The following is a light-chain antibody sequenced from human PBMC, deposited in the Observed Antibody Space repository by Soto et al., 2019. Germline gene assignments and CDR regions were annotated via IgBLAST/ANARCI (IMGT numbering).Light chain of an antibody. CDR1: SSDVGSFDL. CDR3: CSYAGRSTWV. J-gene: IGLJ3*02. Sequence: QSALTQPASVSGSPGQSITISCSGTSSDVGSFDLVSWYQQHPDEAPKLIIYEDSKRPSGVSDRFSGSKSGNTASLTISGLQPEDEADFYCCSYAGRSTWVFGGGTKLTVL. CDR2: EDS. V-gene: IGLV2-23*01.